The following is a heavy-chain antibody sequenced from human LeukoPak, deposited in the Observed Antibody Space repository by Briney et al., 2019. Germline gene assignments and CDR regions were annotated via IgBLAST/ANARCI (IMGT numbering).Heavy chain of an antibody. Sequence: SVKVSCKASGGTFSSYTISWVRQTPGQGLEWMGRIIPILGIANYAQKFQGRVTITADKSTSTAYMELSSLRSEDTAVYYCARVGGSDSSGSSDYWGQGTLVTVSS. V-gene: IGHV1-69*02. CDR3: ARVGGSDSSGSSDY. CDR2: IIPILGIA. D-gene: IGHD6-19*01. J-gene: IGHJ4*02. CDR1: GGTFSSYT.